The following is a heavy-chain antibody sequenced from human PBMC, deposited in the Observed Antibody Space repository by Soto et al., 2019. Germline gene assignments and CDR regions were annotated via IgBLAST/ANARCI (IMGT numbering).Heavy chain of an antibody. CDR1: GFTFSSYG. D-gene: IGHD2-8*01. CDR2: ISYDGSNK. V-gene: IGHV3-30*18. CDR3: AKALVSTNVFDY. Sequence: PGGSLRLSCAASGFTFSSYGMHWVRQAPGKGLEWVAVISYDGSNKYYADSVKGRFTISRDNSKNTLYLQMNSLRAEDTAVYYCAKALVSTNVFDYWGQGTLVTVSS. J-gene: IGHJ4*02.